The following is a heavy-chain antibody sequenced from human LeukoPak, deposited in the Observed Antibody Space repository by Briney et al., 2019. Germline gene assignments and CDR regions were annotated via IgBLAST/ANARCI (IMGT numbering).Heavy chain of an antibody. CDR2: IYYSGST. V-gene: IGHV4-39*01. CDR1: GGSISSSSHY. Sequence: KPSETLSLTCTVSGGSISSSSHYWGWTRQPPGKGLEWIGSIYYSGSTYYNPSLKSRVTISVDTSKNQFSLRLNSVTAADTATYYCAKSGGYGLIDYWGQGTLVTVSS. D-gene: IGHD1-26*01. J-gene: IGHJ4*02. CDR3: AKSGGYGLIDY.